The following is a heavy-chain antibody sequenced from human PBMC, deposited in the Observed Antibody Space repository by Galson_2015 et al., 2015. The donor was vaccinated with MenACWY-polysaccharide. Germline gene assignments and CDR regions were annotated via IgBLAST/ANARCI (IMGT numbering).Heavy chain of an antibody. J-gene: IGHJ4*02. V-gene: IGHV1-8*01. CDR1: GYKFTSYD. Sequence: SVKVSCKASGYKFTSYDINWVRQATGQELEWMGWMNPNSGNTGYAQKFQGRVTMTSNSAITTAYMELSSLRSEDTAVYYCARVIARKYTFADSWGQGTLVTVSS. D-gene: IGHD2-21*01. CDR3: ARVIARKYTFADS. CDR2: MNPNSGNT.